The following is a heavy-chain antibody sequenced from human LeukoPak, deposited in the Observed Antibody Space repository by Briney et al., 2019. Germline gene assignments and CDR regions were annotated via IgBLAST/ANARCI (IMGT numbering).Heavy chain of an antibody. CDR3: ATTYDYDILTGYYRSDAFDI. CDR2: MNPNSGNT. Sequence: AASVKVSCKASGYTFTSYDINWVRQATGQGLEWMGWMNPNSGNTGYAQRFQGRVTITRNTSISTAYMELSSLRSEDTAVYYCATTYDYDILTGYYRSDAFDIWGQGTMVTVSS. CDR1: GYTFTSYD. J-gene: IGHJ3*02. D-gene: IGHD3-9*01. V-gene: IGHV1-8*03.